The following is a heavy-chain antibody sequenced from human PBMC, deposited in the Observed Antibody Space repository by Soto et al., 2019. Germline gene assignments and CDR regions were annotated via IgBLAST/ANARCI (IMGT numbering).Heavy chain of an antibody. CDR3: AKRRRAPAAMPPLTPQYYFDY. V-gene: IGHV3-23*01. D-gene: IGHD2-2*01. CDR2: ISGSGGST. J-gene: IGHJ4*02. CDR1: GFTFSSYA. Sequence: PGGSLRLSCAASGFTFSSYAMSWVRQAPGKGLEWVSAISGSGGSTYYADSVKGRFTISRDNSKNTLYLQMNSLRAEDTAVYYCAKRRRAPAAMPPLTPQYYFDYWGQGTLVTVSS.